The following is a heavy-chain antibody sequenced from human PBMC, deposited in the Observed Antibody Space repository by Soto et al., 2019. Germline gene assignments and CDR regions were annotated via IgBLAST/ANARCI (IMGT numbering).Heavy chain of an antibody. Sequence: SETLSLTCTVSGGSISSSSYYWGWIRQPPGKGLEWIGSIYYSGSTYYNPSLKSRVTISVDTSKNQFSLKLSSVTAADTAVYYCARLDIVVVVAATGGWFDPWGQGTLVTVS. CDR3: ARLDIVVVVAATGGWFDP. CDR1: GGSISSSSYY. CDR2: IYYSGST. J-gene: IGHJ5*02. V-gene: IGHV4-39*01. D-gene: IGHD2-15*01.